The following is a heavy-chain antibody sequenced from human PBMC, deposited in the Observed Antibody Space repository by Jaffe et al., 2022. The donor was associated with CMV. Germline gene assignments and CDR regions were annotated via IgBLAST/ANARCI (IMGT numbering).Heavy chain of an antibody. Sequence: QMQLVQSGPEVKKPGTSVKVSCKASGFTFTSSAVQWVRQARGQRLEWIGWIVVGSGNTNYAQKFQERVTITRDMSTSTAYMELSSLRSEDTAVYYCAAPKTGWLSDGSFDYWGQGTLVTVSS. CDR3: AAPKTGWLSDGSFDY. J-gene: IGHJ4*02. CDR1: GFTFTSSA. V-gene: IGHV1-58*01. D-gene: IGHD3-22*01. CDR2: IVVGSGNT.